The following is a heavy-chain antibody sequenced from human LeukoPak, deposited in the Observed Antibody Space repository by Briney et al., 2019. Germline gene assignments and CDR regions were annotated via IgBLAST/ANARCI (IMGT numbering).Heavy chain of an antibody. V-gene: IGHV4-59*08. CDR3: ARHFGRITMVRGGRLDV. J-gene: IGHJ6*02. CDR2: IYYSGST. D-gene: IGHD3-10*01. CDR1: GGSFSGYY. Sequence: SETLSLTCAVYGGSFSGYYWSWIRQPPGKGLEWIGYIYYSGSTNYNPSLKSRVTISVDTSKNQFSLKLSSVTAADTAVYYCARHFGRITMVRGGRLDVWGQGTTVTVSS.